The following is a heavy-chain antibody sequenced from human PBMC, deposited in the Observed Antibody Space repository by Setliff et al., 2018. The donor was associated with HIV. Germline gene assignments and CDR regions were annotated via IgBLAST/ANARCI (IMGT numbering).Heavy chain of an antibody. CDR3: ARGLNYYGSGSYLPLGY. J-gene: IGHJ4*02. D-gene: IGHD3-10*01. V-gene: IGHV4-34*01. CDR1: GESFNDYY. CDR2: IDHSGST. Sequence: SETLSLTCAVYGESFNDYYWTWIRQPPGKGLEWIGEIDHSGSTKYHASLKSRVTISIDTSKNQISLKLISVTAADTAVYYCARGLNYYGSGSYLPLGYWGQGTLVTVSS.